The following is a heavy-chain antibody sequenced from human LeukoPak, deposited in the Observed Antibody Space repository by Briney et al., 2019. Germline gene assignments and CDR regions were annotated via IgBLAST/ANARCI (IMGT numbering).Heavy chain of an antibody. V-gene: IGHV3-30*04. D-gene: IGHD2-2*01. CDR1: GFTFSSYA. CDR3: ARDPWGELVVVPAAKSPKSGAFDY. CDR2: ISYDGSNK. Sequence: GRSLRLSCAASGFTFSSYAMHWARQAPGKGLEWVAVISYDGSNKYYADSVKGRFTSSRDNSKNTLYLQMNSLRAEDTAVYYCARDPWGELVVVPAAKSPKSGAFDYWGQGTLVTVSS. J-gene: IGHJ4*02.